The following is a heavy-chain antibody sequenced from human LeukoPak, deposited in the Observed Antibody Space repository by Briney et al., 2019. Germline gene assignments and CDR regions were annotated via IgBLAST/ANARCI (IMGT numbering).Heavy chain of an antibody. CDR1: GGTFSSYA. D-gene: IGHD6-13*01. CDR2: IIPIFGTA. J-gene: IGHJ4*02. V-gene: IGHV1-69*05. CDR3: ASQVSSPVLDY. Sequence: SVKVSCKASGGTFSSYAISWVRQAPGQGLEWMGRIIPIFGTANYAQKFQGRVTITTDESTSMAYMELSSLRSEDTAVYYCASQVSSPVLDYWGQGTLVTVSS.